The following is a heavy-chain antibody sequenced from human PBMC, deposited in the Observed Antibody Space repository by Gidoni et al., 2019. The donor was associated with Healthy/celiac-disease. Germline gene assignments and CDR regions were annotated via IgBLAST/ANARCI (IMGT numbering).Heavy chain of an antibody. CDR2: IYYSGST. D-gene: IGHD4-17*01. CDR1: GGSISSSSYY. J-gene: IGHJ3*02. V-gene: IGHV4-39*01. CDR3: ARPLNDYGDDDDAFDI. Sequence: QLQLQESGPGLVKPSETLSLPCTVSGGSISSSSYYWGWIRQPPGKGLEWIGSIYYSGSTYYNPSLKSRVTISVDTSKNQFSLKLSSVTAADTAVYYCARPLNDYGDDDDAFDIWGQGTMVTVSS.